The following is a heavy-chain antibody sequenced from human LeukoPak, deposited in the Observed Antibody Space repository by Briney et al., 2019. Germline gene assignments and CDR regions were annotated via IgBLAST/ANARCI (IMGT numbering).Heavy chain of an antibody. CDR2: IYYSGST. Sequence: SETLSLTCTVSGVSISSYYWSWIRQPPGKGLEWIGYIYYSGSTNYNPSLKSRVTISVDTSKNQFSLKLSSVTAADTAVYYCARGRIDGYNLLNFDYWGQGTLVTVSS. CDR1: GVSISSYY. D-gene: IGHD5-24*01. CDR3: ARGRIDGYNLLNFDY. J-gene: IGHJ4*02. V-gene: IGHV4-59*01.